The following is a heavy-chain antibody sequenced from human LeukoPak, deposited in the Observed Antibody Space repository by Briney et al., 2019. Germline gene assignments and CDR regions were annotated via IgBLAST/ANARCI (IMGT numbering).Heavy chain of an antibody. J-gene: IGHJ4*02. Sequence: GGSLRLSCAASGFTFSSYAMSWVRQAPGKGLEWVSAISGSGGSTYYADSVKGRFTISRDNSKNTLYLQMNSLRAEDTAVYYCAKQTRPQLERRLGFDYWGQGTLVTVSA. CDR1: GFTFSSYA. CDR2: ISGSGGST. CDR3: AKQTRPQLERRLGFDY. D-gene: IGHD1-1*01. V-gene: IGHV3-23*01.